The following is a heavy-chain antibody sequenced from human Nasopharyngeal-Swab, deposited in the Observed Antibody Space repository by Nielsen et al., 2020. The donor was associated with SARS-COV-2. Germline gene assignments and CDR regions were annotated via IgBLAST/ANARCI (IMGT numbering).Heavy chain of an antibody. V-gene: IGHV3-23*01. D-gene: IGHD2-15*01. CDR2: ISGSGGST. CDR1: GFTFSSYA. J-gene: IGHJ6*02. Sequence: GESLKISCAASGFTFSSYAMSWVRQTPGKGLEWVSAISGSGGSTYYADSVKGRFTISRDNAKNSLYLQMNSLRAEDTAVYYCARDGQRNCSGGSCYHYYYYGMDVWGQGTTVTASS. CDR3: ARDGQRNCSGGSCYHYYYYGMDV.